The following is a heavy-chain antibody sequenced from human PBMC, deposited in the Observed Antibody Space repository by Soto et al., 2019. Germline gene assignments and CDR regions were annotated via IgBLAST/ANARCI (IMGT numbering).Heavy chain of an antibody. CDR2: INPHGGST. D-gene: IGHD1-26*01. V-gene: IGHV1-46*01. CDR3: ARSSGGNFGIIIEGTNWFAP. CDR1: RDTFTSYY. J-gene: IGHJ5*02. Sequence: ASLKVSRKAPRDTFTSYYINWVRQAPGQGLEWMGVINPHGGSTAYAQKFKGRVSLTRDTSASTVYMEVSRLTSEDTAMYYCARSSGGNFGIIIEGTNWFAPWGQGTLVTVSS.